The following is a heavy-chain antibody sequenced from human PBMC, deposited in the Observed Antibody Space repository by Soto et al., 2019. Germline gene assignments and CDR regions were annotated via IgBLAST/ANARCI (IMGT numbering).Heavy chain of an antibody. Sequence: ASVKVSCKASGGTFANYSMKWVRQAPGQGLEWMGRVIAIHGMRKYAQKFQGRGTMTRNISISTAYMELSSLSSEDTAVYYCASGMVEAIAYNWFGPWGQGTLVTVPS. J-gene: IGHJ5*02. CDR2: VIAIHGMR. V-gene: IGHV1-8*02. CDR1: GGTFANYS. D-gene: IGHD2-8*01. CDR3: ASGMVEAIAYNWFGP.